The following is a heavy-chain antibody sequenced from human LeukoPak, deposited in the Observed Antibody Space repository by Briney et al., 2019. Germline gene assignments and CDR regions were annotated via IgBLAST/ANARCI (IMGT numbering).Heavy chain of an antibody. CDR1: GFTFSSYS. J-gene: IGHJ4*02. D-gene: IGHD6-13*01. CDR2: IDSSTSHI. CDR3: ARAAAGYGTSRIDY. V-gene: IGHV3-21*01. Sequence: GGSLRLSCAASGFTFSSYSMNWVRQAPEKGLEWVSSIDSSTSHIYYADSVKGRFTISRDNAKNSLYLQMNSLRAEDTALYYCARAAAGYGTSRIDYWGQGTLVTVSS.